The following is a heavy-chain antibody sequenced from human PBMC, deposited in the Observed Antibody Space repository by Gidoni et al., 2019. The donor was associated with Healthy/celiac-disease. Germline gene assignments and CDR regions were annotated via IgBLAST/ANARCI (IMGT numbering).Heavy chain of an antibody. D-gene: IGHD2-15*01. CDR2: IWYDGSNK. CDR1: GFTFSSYG. CDR3: ARDGHCSGGSCYLPLWYYYYGMDV. Sequence: QVQLVESGGGVVQPGRSLRLSCAASGFTFSSYGMHWVRQAPGKGLEWVAVIWYDGSNKYYADSVKGRFTISRDNSKNTLYLQMNSLRAEDTAVYYCARDGHCSGGSCYLPLWYYYYGMDVWGQGTTVTVSS. J-gene: IGHJ6*02. V-gene: IGHV3-33*08.